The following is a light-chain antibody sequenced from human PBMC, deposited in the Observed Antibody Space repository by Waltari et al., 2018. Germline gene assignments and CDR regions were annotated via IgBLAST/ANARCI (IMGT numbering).Light chain of an antibody. Sequence: SSALPQDPAVSVALGQTVRITSPGASLRSYYASWYRQKPGQAPVLVIYGKNNRPPGIPDRFSGSSSGNTASLTITGAQAEEEADYYCNSRDSSGNHVVFGGGTKLTVL. CDR3: NSRDSSGNHVV. CDR2: GKN. V-gene: IGLV3-19*01. CDR1: SLRSYY. J-gene: IGLJ2*01.